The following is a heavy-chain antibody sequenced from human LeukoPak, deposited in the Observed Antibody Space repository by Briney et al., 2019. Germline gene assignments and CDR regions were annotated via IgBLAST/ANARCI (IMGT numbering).Heavy chain of an antibody. CDR2: ISAYNGNT. J-gene: IGHJ4*02. V-gene: IGHV1-18*01. Sequence: GASVKVSCKASGYTFTSYGISWVRQAPGQGLEWMGWISAYNGNTNYAQKLQGRVTMTTDTSTSTAYMELRSLRSDDTAVYYCARFLYGDYVWGSYRSKYYFDYWGQGTLVTVSS. CDR3: ARFLYGDYVWGSYRSKYYFDY. D-gene: IGHD3-16*02. CDR1: GYTFTSYG.